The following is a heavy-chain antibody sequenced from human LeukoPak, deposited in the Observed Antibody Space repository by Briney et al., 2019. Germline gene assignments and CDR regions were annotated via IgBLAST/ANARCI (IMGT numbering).Heavy chain of an antibody. J-gene: IGHJ4*02. CDR2: ISWNSGSI. CDR3: AKDSGLRFLEWSIDY. CDR1: GFTFDDYA. D-gene: IGHD3-3*01. V-gene: IGHV3-9*01. Sequence: GGSLRLSCAASGFTFDDYAMHWVRQAPGKGLEWVSGISWNSGSIGYADSVKGRFTISRDNAKNSLYLQMNSLRAEDTALYYCAKDSGLRFLEWSIDYWGQGTLVTVSS.